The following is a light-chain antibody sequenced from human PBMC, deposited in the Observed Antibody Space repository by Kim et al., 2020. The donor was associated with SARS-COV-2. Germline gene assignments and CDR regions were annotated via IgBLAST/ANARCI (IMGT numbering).Light chain of an antibody. J-gene: IGLJ2*01. Sequence: GNTDTSSSTRTTVNMADNYVQWYQQRPGSAPTIVIYEDSESPSGVPARFSGSIDTSSSSASLTISGLKTEDEADYYCQSYDISNVIFGGGTQLTVL. V-gene: IGLV6-57*03. CDR1: TVNMADNY. CDR2: EDS. CDR3: QSYDISNVI.